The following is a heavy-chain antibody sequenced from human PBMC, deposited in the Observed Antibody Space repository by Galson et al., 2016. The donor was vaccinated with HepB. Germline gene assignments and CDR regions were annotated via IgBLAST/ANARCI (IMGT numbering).Heavy chain of an antibody. Sequence: SLRLSCAASGFTFSIYSMNWVRQAPGKGLEWVSSISRSSTYIYCADSVNGRFTIPRDNAKKTLFLQMNSRRAEDTAVYYCARDGRELVSHDYYSYLDVWGQGTTVTVSS. D-gene: IGHD1-7*01. CDR3: ARDGRELVSHDYYSYLDV. J-gene: IGHJ6*02. CDR2: ISRSSTYI. V-gene: IGHV3-21*01. CDR1: GFTFSIYS.